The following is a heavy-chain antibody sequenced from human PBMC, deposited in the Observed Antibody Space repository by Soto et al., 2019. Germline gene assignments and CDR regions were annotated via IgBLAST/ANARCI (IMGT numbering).Heavy chain of an antibody. CDR2: IKQDVSET. Sequence: EVQLVESGGGLVQPGGSLILSCSASGFTFSSNWMSWVRQAPGKGLEWVANIKQDVSETYYVDSVKGRFTISRDNAKNSLYLQMNSLRAEDTAVYYCARDLGNYGDYFDYWGQGTLVTVSS. D-gene: IGHD4-17*01. CDR3: ARDLGNYGDYFDY. V-gene: IGHV3-7*01. J-gene: IGHJ4*02. CDR1: GFTFSSNW.